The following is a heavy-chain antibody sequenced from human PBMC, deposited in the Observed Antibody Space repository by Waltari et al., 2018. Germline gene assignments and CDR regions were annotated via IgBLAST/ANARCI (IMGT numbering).Heavy chain of an antibody. CDR1: GGSFSGYY. D-gene: IGHD6-6*01. Sequence: QVQLQQWGAGLLKPSETLSLTCAVYGGSFSGYYWSWIRKPPGKGLEWIGEINHSGSTNYNPSLKSRVTISVDTSKNQFSLKLSSVTAADTSVYYCARAFRIAARGRAQYFQHWGQGTLVTVSS. V-gene: IGHV4-34*01. CDR2: INHSGST. J-gene: IGHJ1*01. CDR3: ARAFRIAARGRAQYFQH.